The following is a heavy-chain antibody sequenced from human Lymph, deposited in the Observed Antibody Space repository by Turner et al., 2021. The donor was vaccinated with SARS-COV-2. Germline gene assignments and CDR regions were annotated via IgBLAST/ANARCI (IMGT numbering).Heavy chain of an antibody. CDR3: AKDPNWYVRSAVDY. V-gene: IGHV3-23*01. Sequence: EVQLLESGGGVVQPGGSLRRSCAASGVTFSSNAMSWVRQAPGKGLEWGSTISSSGGSTYYAESVKGRFNISRDNSKNTLYLQMNSLRAEDTAVYYCAKDPNWYVRSAVDYWGQGTLVTVSS. D-gene: IGHD1-1*01. J-gene: IGHJ4*02. CDR1: GVTFSSNA. CDR2: ISSSGGST.